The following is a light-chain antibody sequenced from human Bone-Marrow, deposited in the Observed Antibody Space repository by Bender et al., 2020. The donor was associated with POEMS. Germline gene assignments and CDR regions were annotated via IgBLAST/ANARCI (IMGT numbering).Light chain of an antibody. Sequence: QSALTQPASVSGSPGQSITISCTGTSSDIGSHNFVSWHQQHPGEAPKLKIYEVSKRPSGVPDRFSGSKSGNTASLTVSGLQPEDEADYYCSSYAGSNNYVFGTGTKVTVL. CDR2: EVS. CDR1: SSDIGSHNF. CDR3: SSYAGSNNYV. J-gene: IGLJ1*01. V-gene: IGLV2-8*01.